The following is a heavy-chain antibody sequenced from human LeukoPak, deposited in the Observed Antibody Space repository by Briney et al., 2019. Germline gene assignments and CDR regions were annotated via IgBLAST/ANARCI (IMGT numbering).Heavy chain of an antibody. CDR3: ARDYRGSFFY. V-gene: IGHV3-11*06. J-gene: IGHJ4*02. D-gene: IGHD5-12*01. Sequence: NNADSVKGRFTISRDNAKNSLYLQMNSLRAEDTAVYYCARDYRGSFFYWGQGTLVTVSS.